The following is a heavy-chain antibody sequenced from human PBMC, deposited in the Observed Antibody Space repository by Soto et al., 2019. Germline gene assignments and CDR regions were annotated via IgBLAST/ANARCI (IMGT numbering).Heavy chain of an antibody. CDR2: INHSGST. D-gene: IGHD3-3*01. V-gene: IGHV4-34*01. CDR1: GGSFSGYY. Sequence: PSETLSLTCAVYGGSFSGYYWSWIRQPPGKGLEWIGEINHSGSTNYNPSLKSRVTISVDTSKNQFSLKLSSVTAADTAVYYCARGLGYDFWSGYNYYYYMDVWGKGTTVTVSS. J-gene: IGHJ6*03. CDR3: ARGLGYDFWSGYNYYYYMDV.